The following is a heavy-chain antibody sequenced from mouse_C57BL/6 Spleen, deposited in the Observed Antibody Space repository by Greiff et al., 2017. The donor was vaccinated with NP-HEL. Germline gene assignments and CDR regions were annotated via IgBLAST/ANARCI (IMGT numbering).Heavy chain of an antibody. CDR3: ARDYGNYRAWFAY. V-gene: IGHV3-6*01. CDR1: GYSITSGYY. J-gene: IGHJ3*01. Sequence: EVQRVESGPGLVKPSQSLSLTCSVTGYSITSGYYWNWIRQFPGNKLEWMGYISYDGSNNYNPSLKNRISITRDTSKNQFFLKLNSVTTEDTATYYCARDYGNYRAWFAYWGQGTLVTVSA. CDR2: ISYDGSN. D-gene: IGHD2-1*01.